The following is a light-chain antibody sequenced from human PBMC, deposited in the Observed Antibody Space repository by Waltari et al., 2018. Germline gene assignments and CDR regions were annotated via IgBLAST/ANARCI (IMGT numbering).Light chain of an antibody. CDR3: GSYAGSYSWV. CDR1: SSDVGGYNY. Sequence: QSALTQPRSVSGSPGQSVTISCTGTSSDVGGYNYVSWYQHHPGKAPKCMIYDVTRRPSVGPDRFSGSKSGNTASLTISGLQAEDEADYYCGSYAGSYSWVFGGGTKVTVL. CDR2: DVT. J-gene: IGLJ3*02. V-gene: IGLV2-11*01.